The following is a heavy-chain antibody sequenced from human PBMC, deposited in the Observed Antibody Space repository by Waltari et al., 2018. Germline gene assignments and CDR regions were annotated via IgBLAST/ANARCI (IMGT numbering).Heavy chain of an antibody. Sequence: QVQLRESGPGLVKPSETLSLSCAVSGFSLSSGYYWGWIRQPPGKGLEWIGSIYDSGNTYYNPSLKIRVTMSIDTSKNQFSLRVNSATAADTAVYYCARDRVTGSSGPFNVWGQGTMVTVSS. CDR3: ARDRVTGSSGPFNV. V-gene: IGHV4-38-2*02. J-gene: IGHJ3*01. CDR2: IYDSGNT. D-gene: IGHD6-6*01. CDR1: GFSLSSGYY.